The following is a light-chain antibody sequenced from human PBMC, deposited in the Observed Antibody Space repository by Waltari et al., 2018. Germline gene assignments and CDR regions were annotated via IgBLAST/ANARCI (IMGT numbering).Light chain of an antibody. Sequence: EIEMTQSPATLSVSPGERATLSCRASQSVGDKLAWYQQKPGQAPRLLIYTTSIRATGIPARFSGSGSGTESTLTISSLQSEDFAVYHCQQYNNWPQTFGQGTKVEIK. CDR2: TTS. V-gene: IGKV3-15*01. J-gene: IGKJ1*01. CDR1: QSVGDK. CDR3: QQYNNWPQT.